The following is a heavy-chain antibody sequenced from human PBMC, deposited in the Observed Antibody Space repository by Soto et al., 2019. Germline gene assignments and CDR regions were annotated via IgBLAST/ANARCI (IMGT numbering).Heavy chain of an antibody. J-gene: IGHJ3*02. Sequence: SQTLSRTCAISGDSVSSNSAAWNWIRQSPSRGLEWLGRTFYRSAWYNDYAVSVKSRITINPDTSKNQFSLQLNSVTPEDTAVYYCARDVVRLERAFDIWGQGTMVTVSS. CDR3: ARDVVRLERAFDI. V-gene: IGHV6-1*01. D-gene: IGHD1-1*01. CDR1: GDSVSSNSAA. CDR2: TFYRSAWYN.